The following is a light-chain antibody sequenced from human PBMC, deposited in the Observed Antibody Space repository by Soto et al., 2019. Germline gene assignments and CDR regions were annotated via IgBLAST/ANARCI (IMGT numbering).Light chain of an antibody. CDR1: QSVTSDF. CDR3: QQYGRSSLMFT. V-gene: IGKV3-20*01. J-gene: IGKJ2*01. CDR2: GAS. Sequence: EIVLTQSPGTLSLSPGERATLSCRASQSVTSDFLAWYQQKPGQAPRLLISGASTWAAGVPDRFSGSGSGTDFTLTITSLEPEDFAVYDCQQYGRSSLMFTCGQGTKLGV.